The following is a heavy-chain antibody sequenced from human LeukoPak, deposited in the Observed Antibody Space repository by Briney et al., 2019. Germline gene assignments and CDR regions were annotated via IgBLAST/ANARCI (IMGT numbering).Heavy chain of an antibody. J-gene: IGHJ4*02. CDR2: ISRTSGTI. D-gene: IGHD3-10*01. Sequence: GGSLRLSCAASGFTFNTYDMNWVRQAPRKGLEWVSYISRTSGTIYYADSVKGRFTISRDNAKNSLYLQMNSLRDEDTAVYYCAKGKSASRGAFDYWGQGTLVTVSS. CDR3: AKGKSASRGAFDY. CDR1: GFTFNTYD. V-gene: IGHV3-48*02.